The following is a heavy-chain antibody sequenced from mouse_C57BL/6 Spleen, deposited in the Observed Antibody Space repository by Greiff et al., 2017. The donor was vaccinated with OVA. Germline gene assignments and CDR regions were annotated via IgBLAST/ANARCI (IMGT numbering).Heavy chain of an antibody. D-gene: IGHD2-3*01. CDR2: ISDGGSYT. V-gene: IGHV5-4*01. CDR3: ARDGYYGFAY. CDR1: GFTFSSYA. Sequence: EVKLQESGGGLVKPGGSLKLSCAASGFTFSSYAMSWVRQTPEKRLEWVATISDGGSYTYYPDNVKGRFTISRDNAKNNLYLQMSHLKSEDTAMHYCARDGYYGFAYWGQGTLVTVSA. J-gene: IGHJ3*01.